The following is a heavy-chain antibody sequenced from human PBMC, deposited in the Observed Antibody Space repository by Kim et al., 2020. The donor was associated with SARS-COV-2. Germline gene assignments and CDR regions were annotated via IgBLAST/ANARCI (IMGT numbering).Heavy chain of an antibody. D-gene: IGHD2-2*01. J-gene: IGHJ5*02. CDR1: GGSFSGYY. V-gene: IGHV4-34*01. CDR2: INHSGST. CDR3: ARGKDIVVVPAAMVGWFDP. Sequence: SETLSLTCAVYGGSFSGYYWSWIRQPPGKGLEWIGEINHSGSTNYNPSLKSRVTISVDTSKNQFSLKLSSVTAADTAVYYCARGKDIVVVPAAMVGWFDPWGQGTLVTVSS.